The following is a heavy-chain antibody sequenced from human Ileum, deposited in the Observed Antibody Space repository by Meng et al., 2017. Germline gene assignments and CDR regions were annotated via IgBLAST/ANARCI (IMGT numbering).Heavy chain of an antibody. Sequence: QLQESGPGLVKSTETLSLTCIVSGGSVTSSSYDWGWIRQPPGKGLEWIGGITYTGNSYTTPSLKTRLTTSLDTSKNQFSLRLNSLTAADTAVYYCAGQPTSSGAGYSWFDPWGQGILVTVSS. J-gene: IGHJ5*02. V-gene: IGHV4-39*01. CDR3: AGQPTSSGAGYSWFDP. CDR1: GGSVTSSSYD. CDR2: ITYTGNS. D-gene: IGHD2-2*01.